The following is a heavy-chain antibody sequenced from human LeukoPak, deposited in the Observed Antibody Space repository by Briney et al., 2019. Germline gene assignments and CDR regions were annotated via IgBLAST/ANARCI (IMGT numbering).Heavy chain of an antibody. Sequence: GGSLRLSCAASGFTFSSYWMSWVRQAPGKGLEWVANIKQDGSEKYYVDSVKGRFTISRDNAKNSLYLQMNSLRAEDTAVYYCARISSWIQLWLYFDYWGQGTLVTVPS. D-gene: IGHD5-18*01. V-gene: IGHV3-7*01. CDR1: GFTFSSYW. CDR3: ARISSWIQLWLYFDY. CDR2: IKQDGSEK. J-gene: IGHJ4*02.